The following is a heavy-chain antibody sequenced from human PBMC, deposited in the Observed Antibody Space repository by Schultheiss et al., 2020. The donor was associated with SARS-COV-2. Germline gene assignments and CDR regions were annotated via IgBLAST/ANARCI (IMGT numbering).Heavy chain of an antibody. CDR3: ARGPAPYSDFWCDSYTGWFDP. D-gene: IGHD3-3*01. V-gene: IGHV4-61*02. CDR2: IYTSGTT. CDR1: GGSISSGDYY. J-gene: IGHJ5*02. Sequence: SETLSLTCTVSGGSISSGDYYWSWIRQPPGKGLEWIGRIYTSGTTNYNPSLKSRVTMSVDTSKNQFSLKLTSVTAADTAVYYCARGPAPYSDFWCDSYTGWFDPWGQGTLVTVSS.